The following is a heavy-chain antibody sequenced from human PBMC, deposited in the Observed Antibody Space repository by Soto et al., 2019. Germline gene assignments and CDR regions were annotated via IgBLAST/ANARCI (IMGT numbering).Heavy chain of an antibody. Sequence: QVYLVQSGAEVRRPGASVKVSCTAFGYILTGYSLHWVRQAPGQGLEWMGWIDPNIGATNSAERFHGRFSMTRDTSISAAYLELSSLRSDDTAVYYCARGYGSSPNMELRFGMDVWGQGTTISVSS. D-gene: IGHD5-18*01. V-gene: IGHV1-2*02. CDR3: ARGYGSSPNMELRFGMDV. CDR2: IDPNIGAT. J-gene: IGHJ6*02. CDR1: GYILTGYS.